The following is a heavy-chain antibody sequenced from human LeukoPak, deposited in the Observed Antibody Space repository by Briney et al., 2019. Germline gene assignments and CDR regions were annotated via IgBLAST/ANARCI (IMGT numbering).Heavy chain of an antibody. J-gene: IGHJ4*02. V-gene: IGHV3-30*04. CDR1: GFTFSSYA. Sequence: GGSLRLSCAASGFTFSSYAMHWVRQAPGKGLEWVTVISYDGSNKYYADSVKGRFTISRDNSKNTLYLQMNSLRAEDTAVYYCARDYYGSGSSDYWGQGTLVTVSS. CDR3: ARDYYGSGSSDY. D-gene: IGHD3-10*01. CDR2: ISYDGSNK.